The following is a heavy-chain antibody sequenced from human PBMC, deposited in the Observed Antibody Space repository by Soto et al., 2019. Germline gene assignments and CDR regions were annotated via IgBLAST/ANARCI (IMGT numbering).Heavy chain of an antibody. CDR2: IYYSGST. CDR3: AGSIVGATNFDY. J-gene: IGHJ4*02. V-gene: IGHV4-59*01. D-gene: IGHD1-26*01. CDR1: GGSISSYY. Sequence: SETLSLTCTVSGGSISSYYWSWIRQPPGKGLEWNGYIYYSGSTNYNPSLKSRVTISVDTSKNQFSLKLSSVTAADTAVYYCAGSIVGATNFDYWGQGTLVTVSS.